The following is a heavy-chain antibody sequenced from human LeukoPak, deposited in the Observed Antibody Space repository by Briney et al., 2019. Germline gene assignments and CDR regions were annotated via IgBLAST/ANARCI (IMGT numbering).Heavy chain of an antibody. V-gene: IGHV3-30-3*01. D-gene: IGHD1-26*01. Sequence: GRSLRLSCAASGFTFSSYAMHWVRQAPGKGLEWVAVISYDGSNKYYADSVKGRFTISRDNSKNTLYLQMNSLRAEDTAVYYCATGSAEGEKYYYYGMDVWGKGTTVTVSS. CDR1: GFTFSSYA. CDR3: ATGSAEGEKYYYYGMDV. CDR2: ISYDGSNK. J-gene: IGHJ6*04.